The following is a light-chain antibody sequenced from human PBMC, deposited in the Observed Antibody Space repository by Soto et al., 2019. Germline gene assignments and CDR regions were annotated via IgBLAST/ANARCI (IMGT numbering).Light chain of an antibody. J-gene: IGLJ2*01. V-gene: IGLV2-14*01. Sequence: QSALTQPASVSGSAGQSITISCSGTMRDVGAYNLVSWYQQHPGTAPKLIIYEVRNRPSGISSRFSGSRSGNTASLPISGLQSEDYGVSYFSAYTAGSALVFGGGTKVPVL. CDR3: SAYTAGSALV. CDR2: EVR. CDR1: MRDVGAYNL.